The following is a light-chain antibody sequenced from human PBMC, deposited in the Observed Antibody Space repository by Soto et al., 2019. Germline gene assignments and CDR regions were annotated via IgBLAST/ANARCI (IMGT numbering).Light chain of an antibody. CDR2: AAS. V-gene: IGKV1-9*01. Sequence: DIQLTQSPSFLSASVGDRVTITCRASQGISSYLAWYQQKPGKAPKLLIYAASTLQSGVPSRFSGSGSGTEFTLTLSSLQPEDFATYYCQQLNSYRLTFGGGTKVEIK. J-gene: IGKJ4*01. CDR3: QQLNSYRLT. CDR1: QGISSY.